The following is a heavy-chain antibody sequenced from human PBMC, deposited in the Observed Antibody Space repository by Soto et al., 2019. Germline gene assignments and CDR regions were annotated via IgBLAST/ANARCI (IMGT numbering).Heavy chain of an antibody. V-gene: IGHV3-33*01. CDR2: TWSDESRK. CDR1: GFSFSSYG. D-gene: IGHD2-21*01. J-gene: IGHJ4*02. CDR3: ARGRPGPVPTIPLLDK. Sequence: QVQLVESGGGVVQPGRSLRLSCTASGFSFSSYGMHWVRQAPGKGLEWVAITWSDESRKYYADSVKGRFTISRDNSKNTVFLQMDSLRAEDTALYYGARGRPGPVPTIPLLDKWGQGTLVTVSS.